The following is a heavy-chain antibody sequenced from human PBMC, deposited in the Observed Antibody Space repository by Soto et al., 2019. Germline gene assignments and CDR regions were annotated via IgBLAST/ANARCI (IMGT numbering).Heavy chain of an antibody. V-gene: IGHV4-59*01. CDR3: ARGDHIWGSYHFDY. D-gene: IGHD3-16*02. J-gene: IGHJ4*02. CDR2: IYYSGST. CDR1: GGSISSYY. Sequence: SETLSLTCTVSGGSISSYYWSWIRQPPGKGLEWIGYIYYSGSTNYNPSPKSRVTISVDMSKNQFSLKLSSVTAADTAVYYCARGDHIWGSYHFDYWGQGTLVTAPQ.